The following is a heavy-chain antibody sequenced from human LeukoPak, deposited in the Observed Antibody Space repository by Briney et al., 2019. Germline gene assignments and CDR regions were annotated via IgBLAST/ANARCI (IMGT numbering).Heavy chain of an antibody. J-gene: IGHJ3*02. CDR2: IYYSGST. Sequence: SETLSLTCTVSGGSISGYYWSWIRQPPGKGLEWIGYIYYSGSTNYNPSLKSRVTISVDTSKNQFSLKLSSVTAADTAVYYCARYSSSRAAFDIWGQGTMVTVSS. CDR1: GGSISGYY. CDR3: ARYSSSRAAFDI. V-gene: IGHV4-59*08. D-gene: IGHD6-13*01.